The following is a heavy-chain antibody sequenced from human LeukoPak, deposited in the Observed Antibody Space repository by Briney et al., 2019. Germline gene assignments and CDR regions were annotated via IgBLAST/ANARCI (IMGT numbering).Heavy chain of an antibody. CDR2: ISAYNGNT. CDR3: AKDSIVGDYGDPYFDY. J-gene: IGHJ4*02. V-gene: IGHV1-18*01. CDR1: GYTFTSYG. D-gene: IGHD4-17*01. Sequence: ASVKVSCKASGYTFTSYGISWARQAPGQGLEWMGWISAYNGNTNYAQKLQGRVTMTTDTSTSTAYMELRSLRSDDTAVYYCAKDSIVGDYGDPYFDYWGQGTLVTVSS.